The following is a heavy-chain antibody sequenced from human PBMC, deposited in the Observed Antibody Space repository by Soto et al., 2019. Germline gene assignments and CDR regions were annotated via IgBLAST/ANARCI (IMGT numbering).Heavy chain of an antibody. CDR2: IIPILGIA. Sequence: GASVKVSCKASGGTFSSYTISWVRQAPGQGLEWMGRIIPILGIANYAQKFQGRVTITADKSTSTAYMELSSLRSEDTAVYYCARDVSSGWPRGWFDPWGQGTLVTVSS. V-gene: IGHV1-69*04. D-gene: IGHD6-19*01. J-gene: IGHJ5*02. CDR3: ARDVSSGWPRGWFDP. CDR1: GGTFSSYT.